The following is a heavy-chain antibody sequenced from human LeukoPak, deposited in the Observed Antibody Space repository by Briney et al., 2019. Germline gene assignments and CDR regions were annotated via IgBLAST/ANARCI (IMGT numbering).Heavy chain of an antibody. J-gene: IGHJ6*02. V-gene: IGHV3-7*01. CDR2: IKQDGSEK. CDR3: ARDRDYYDSSGYYYNYYYYGMDV. Sequence: GGSLRLSCAASGFTFSSYWMSWVRQAPGKGLEWVANIKQDGSEKYYVDSVKGRFTISRDNAKNSLYLQMNSLRAEDTAVYYCARDRDYYDSSGYYYNYYYYGMDVWGQGTTVTVSS. CDR1: GFTFSSYW. D-gene: IGHD3-22*01.